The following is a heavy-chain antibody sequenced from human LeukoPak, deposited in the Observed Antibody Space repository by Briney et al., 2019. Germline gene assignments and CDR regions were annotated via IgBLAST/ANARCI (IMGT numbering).Heavy chain of an antibody. J-gene: IGHJ4*02. CDR3: ARSHSPRPGIPVAGYGGYFDY. D-gene: IGHD6-19*01. CDR1: GFSFSSYS. V-gene: IGHV3-23*01. Sequence: GGSLRLSCTASGFSFSSYSMSWVRQPPGKGLEWISAINDDVTYYRDSVKGRFTVSRDNSKNTLYLEMNSLRVEDTAVYFCARSHSPRPGIPVAGYGGYFDYWGQGALVTVSS. CDR2: INDDVT.